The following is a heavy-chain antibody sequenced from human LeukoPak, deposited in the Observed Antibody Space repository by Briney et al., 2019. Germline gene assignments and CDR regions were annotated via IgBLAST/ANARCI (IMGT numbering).Heavy chain of an antibody. CDR1: GYTFNAYY. CDR2: INPKSGGT. Sequence: ASVKVSCEASGYTFNAYYMHWVRQAPGQGLEWMGWINPKSGGTNYAQRFQARVTMTRDTSISIVYMELSRLTSDDTAVYYCAREGITTGRTAGAFGVWGQGTLVTVSS. V-gene: IGHV1-2*02. D-gene: IGHD1-1*01. J-gene: IGHJ3*01. CDR3: AREGITTGRTAGAFGV.